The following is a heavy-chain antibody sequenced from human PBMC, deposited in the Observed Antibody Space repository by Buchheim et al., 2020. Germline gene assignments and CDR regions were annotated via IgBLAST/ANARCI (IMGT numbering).Heavy chain of an antibody. CDR1: GFSFSGFD. Sequence: DVQLVESGGGLIQPGGSLRLSCVGSGFSFSGFDMHWVRQPSGKGLEWVSSIGNGGETYYLDSVKGRFTISREDGKSSLYLQMNSLRAGDTAVYYCVRGDGGAADAFEDWGQGTL. CDR3: VRGDGGAADAFED. CDR2: IGNGGET. D-gene: IGHD6-13*01. J-gene: IGHJ4*02. V-gene: IGHV3-13*04.